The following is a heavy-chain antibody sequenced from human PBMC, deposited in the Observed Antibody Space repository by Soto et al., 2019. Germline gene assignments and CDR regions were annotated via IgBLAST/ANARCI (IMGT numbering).Heavy chain of an antibody. CDR2: IYYSGST. V-gene: IGHV4-31*03. J-gene: IGHJ5*02. CDR3: ARVYCGGDCYSGFSWFDP. Sequence: QVQLQESGPGLVKPSQTLSLTCTVSGGSISSGGYYWSWIRQHPGKGLEWIGYIYYSGSTYYNPSLKSRVTISVDTSKNQFSLKLSSVTAADTAVDYCARVYCGGDCYSGFSWFDPWGQGTLVTVSS. CDR1: GGSISSGGYY. D-gene: IGHD2-21*02.